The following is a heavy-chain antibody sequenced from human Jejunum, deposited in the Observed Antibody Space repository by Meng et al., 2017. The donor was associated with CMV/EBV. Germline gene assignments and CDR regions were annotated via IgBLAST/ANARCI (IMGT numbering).Heavy chain of an antibody. CDR2: LTSDGRT. D-gene: IGHD3-10*01. V-gene: IGHV3-74*03. CDR1: GFTVSRSW. CDR3: ARDGSYKLDY. J-gene: IGHJ4*02. Sequence: SCVASGFTVSRSWMHWVRQVPGKGLVWVSRLTSDGRTSYADFVKGRFTVSRDDATSTFYLQMNSLAAEDTAVYYCARDGSYKLDYWGQGTLVTVSS.